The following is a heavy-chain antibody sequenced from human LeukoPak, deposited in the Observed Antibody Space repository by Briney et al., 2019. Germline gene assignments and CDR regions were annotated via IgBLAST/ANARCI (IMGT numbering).Heavy chain of an antibody. V-gene: IGHV3-15*01. Sequence: PGGSLRLSCAASGFTFSNAWMSWVLRAPGKGLEWVGRIKSKTDGGTTDYAAPVKGRFTISRDDSKNTLYLQMNSLKTEDTAVYYCTTAYSSGWYYHYYYGMDVWGQGTTVTVSS. J-gene: IGHJ6*02. D-gene: IGHD6-19*01. CDR3: TTAYSSGWYYHYYYGMDV. CDR2: IKSKTDGGTT. CDR1: GFTFSNAW.